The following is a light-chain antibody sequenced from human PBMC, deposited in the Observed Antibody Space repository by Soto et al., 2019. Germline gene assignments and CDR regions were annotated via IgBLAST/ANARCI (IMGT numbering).Light chain of an antibody. Sequence: DIQMTQSPSTLSASVGDRVTITCRASQSISSRLAWYQQKPGKAPKLLIYKASSLESGGPSRFSGSGSGTEFTLTISRLQPDDFATYYCQQYNSYPWTLGQGTKVEIK. J-gene: IGKJ1*01. CDR2: KAS. CDR1: QSISSR. CDR3: QQYNSYPWT. V-gene: IGKV1-5*03.